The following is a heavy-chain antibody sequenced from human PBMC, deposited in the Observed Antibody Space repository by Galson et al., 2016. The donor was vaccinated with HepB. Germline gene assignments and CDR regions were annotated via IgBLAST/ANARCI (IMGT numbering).Heavy chain of an antibody. CDR3: VGDHGWFLRN. V-gene: IGHV3-7*03. Sequence: SLRLSCAASGFTFSTYWMSWVRQAPGKGLEWLANIKKDGSEQFYIDSVKGRFTISRDNAKNSLYLQMNSLRADDTATYYCVGDHGWFLRNWGQGALVSVSS. J-gene: IGHJ4*02. CDR2: IKKDGSEQ. CDR1: GFTFSTYW. D-gene: IGHD6-19*01.